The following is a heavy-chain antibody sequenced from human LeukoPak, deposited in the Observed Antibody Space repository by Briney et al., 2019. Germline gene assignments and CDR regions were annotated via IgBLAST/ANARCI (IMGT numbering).Heavy chain of an antibody. J-gene: IGHJ4*02. CDR2: INPSSGGT. Sequence: ASVKVSCKASGYTFTGYYMHWVRQAPGQGLEWMGWINPSSGGTNYAQKFQGRVTMTRDTSISTAYMELSRLRSDDTAVYYCARLLLGATGFNYWGQGTLVTVSS. V-gene: IGHV1-2*02. CDR1: GYTFTGYY. CDR3: ARLLLGATGFNY. D-gene: IGHD1-26*01.